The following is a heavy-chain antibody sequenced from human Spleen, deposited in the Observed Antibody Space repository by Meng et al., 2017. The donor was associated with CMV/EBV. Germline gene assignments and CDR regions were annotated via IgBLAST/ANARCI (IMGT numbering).Heavy chain of an antibody. Sequence: GGSLRLSCAASGFTFDDYGMSWVRQAPGKGLEWVSGINWNGISIGYAGSVKGRFTISRDNSKNTLYLQMNSLRAEDTAVYYCARAEGWFDPWGQGTLVTVSS. CDR2: INWNGISI. V-gene: IGHV3-20*04. J-gene: IGHJ5*02. CDR3: ARAEGWFDP. CDR1: GFTFDDYG.